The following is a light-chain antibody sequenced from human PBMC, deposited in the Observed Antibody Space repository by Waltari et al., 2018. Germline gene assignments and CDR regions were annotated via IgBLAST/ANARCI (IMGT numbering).Light chain of an antibody. CDR1: SSDVGNYKR. J-gene: IGLJ2*01. V-gene: IGLV2-23*02. Sequence: QSALTQPASVSGSPGQSITISCTGTSSDVGNYKRVSWYQQHPGKAPKLMIYAVSKRPSWVSGRFAGSKSGYMASLTISGRQPEDEAEYFCSSYAGSSKGVFGGGTKVTVL. CDR3: SSYAGSSKGV. CDR2: AVS.